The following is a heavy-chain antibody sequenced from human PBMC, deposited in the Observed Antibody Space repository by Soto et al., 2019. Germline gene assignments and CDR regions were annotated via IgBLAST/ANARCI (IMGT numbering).Heavy chain of an antibody. D-gene: IGHD3-16*02. V-gene: IGHV3-48*03. CDR3: ARDPPYGYVWGSYRAGYGMDV. CDR2: ISSSGSTI. Sequence: GGSLRLSCAASGFTFSSYEMNWVRQAPGKGLEWVSYISSSGSTIYYADSVKGRFTISRDNAKNSLYLQMNSLRAEDTAVYYCARDPPYGYVWGSYRAGYGMDVWGQGTTVTVSS. J-gene: IGHJ6*02. CDR1: GFTFSSYE.